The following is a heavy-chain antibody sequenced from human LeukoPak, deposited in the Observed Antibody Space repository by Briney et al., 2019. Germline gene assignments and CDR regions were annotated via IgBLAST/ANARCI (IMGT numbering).Heavy chain of an antibody. Sequence: GGSLRLSCAASGFTVSSNYTSWVRQAPGKGLEWVSVIYSGGSTYYADSVKGRFTISRHNSKNTLYLQMNSLRAEDTAVYYCARVGQASPRDCYEFFDYWGQGTLVTVSS. CDR2: IYSGGST. V-gene: IGHV3-53*04. D-gene: IGHD5-24*01. J-gene: IGHJ4*02. CDR3: ARVGQASPRDCYEFFDY. CDR1: GFTVSSNY.